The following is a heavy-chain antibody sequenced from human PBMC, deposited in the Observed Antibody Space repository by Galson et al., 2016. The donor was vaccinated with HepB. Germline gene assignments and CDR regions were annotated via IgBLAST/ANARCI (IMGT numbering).Heavy chain of an antibody. D-gene: IGHD1-26*01. J-gene: IGHJ5*02. CDR3: ARGRGSSLNFHKWIDP. Sequence: SVKVSCKVSGDALTSFDLDWVRQAAGQGLEWMGWMNPRNGDTRYARKFEGRVTMTRDTSIGTAYMELTSLTSEDTAVYYCARGRGSSLNFHKWIDPWGQGTLVTVSS. CDR1: GDALTSFD. V-gene: IGHV1-8*01. CDR2: MNPRNGDT.